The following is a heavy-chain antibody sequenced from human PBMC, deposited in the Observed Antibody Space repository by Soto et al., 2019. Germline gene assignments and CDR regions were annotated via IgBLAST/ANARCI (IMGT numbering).Heavy chain of an antibody. CDR2: IYYSGST. CDR3: ARGIEGWYQGRYYYGMDV. J-gene: IGHJ6*02. Sequence: QVQLQESGPGLVKPSETLSLTCTVSGGSVSSGSYYWSWIRQPPGKGLECIGYIYYSGSTNYNPSRKRRVTISVDTSKNQFSLKLSSVTAADTAVYYCARGIEGWYQGRYYYGMDVWGQGTTVTVSS. D-gene: IGHD6-19*01. V-gene: IGHV4-61*01. CDR1: GGSVSSGSYY.